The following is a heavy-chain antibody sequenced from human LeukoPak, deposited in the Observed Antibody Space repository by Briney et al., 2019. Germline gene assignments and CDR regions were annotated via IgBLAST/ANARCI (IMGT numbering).Heavy chain of an antibody. J-gene: IGHJ4*02. CDR2: ISWDGGST. CDR3: ASSDLKGGLDY. Sequence: PGGSLRLSCAASGFTFDDYAMHWVRQAPGKGLEWVSLISWDGGSTYYADSVKGRFTTSRDNSKNSLYLQMNSLRTEDTALYYCASSDLKGGLDYWGQGTLVTVSS. D-gene: IGHD3-16*01. CDR1: GFTFDDYA. V-gene: IGHV3-43*01.